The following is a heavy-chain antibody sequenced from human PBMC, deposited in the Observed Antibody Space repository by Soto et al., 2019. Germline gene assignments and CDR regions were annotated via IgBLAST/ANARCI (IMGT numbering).Heavy chain of an antibody. Sequence: SSVKVSCKASGGTFSSYAISWVRQAPGQGLEWMGGIIPIFGTANYAQKFQGRVTITADESTSTAYMELSSLRSEDTAVYYCALCPMIDSSGYHPPTFDYWGQGTLVTVSS. CDR1: GGTFSSYA. J-gene: IGHJ4*02. D-gene: IGHD3-22*01. CDR2: IIPIFGTA. CDR3: ALCPMIDSSGYHPPTFDY. V-gene: IGHV1-69*13.